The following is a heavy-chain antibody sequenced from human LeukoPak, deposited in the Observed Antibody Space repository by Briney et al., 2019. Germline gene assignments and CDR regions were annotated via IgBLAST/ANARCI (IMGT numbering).Heavy chain of an antibody. V-gene: IGHV3-66*01. CDR1: GFTVSRNS. J-gene: IGHJ4*02. Sequence: GGSLRLSCAASGFTVSRNSMSWIRQAPGKGLEWVLLIDGGGSTFNSDSVKGRLTISIDNSKNILHLHMNSLGAEDTAVYYCARVSRYCTTTNCYGYFFDYWGQGTLVTVSS. CDR3: ARVSRYCTTTNCYGYFFDY. CDR2: IDGGGST. D-gene: IGHD2-2*01.